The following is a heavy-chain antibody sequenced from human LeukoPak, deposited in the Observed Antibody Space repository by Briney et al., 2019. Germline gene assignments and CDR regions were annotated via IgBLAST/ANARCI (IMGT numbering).Heavy chain of an antibody. V-gene: IGHV3-48*04. D-gene: IGHD4-17*01. J-gene: IGHJ1*01. CDR3: ARDGVGDYGDLISYFQH. CDR1: GFTFSSYS. Sequence: GGSLRLSCAASGFTFSSYSMNWVRQAPGKGLEWVSYISSSSSTIYYADSVKGRFTISRDNAKNSLYLQMNSLRAEDTAVYHCARDGVGDYGDLISYFQHWGQGTLVTVSS. CDR2: ISSSSSTI.